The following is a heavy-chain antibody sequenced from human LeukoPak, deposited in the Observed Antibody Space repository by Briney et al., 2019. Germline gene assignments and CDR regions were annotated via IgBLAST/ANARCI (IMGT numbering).Heavy chain of an antibody. CDR3: ARATLTTVGNYYYYYGMDV. D-gene: IGHD4-23*01. V-gene: IGHV3-21*01. CDR1: GFTFSSYS. CDR2: ISSSSSHI. Sequence: GGSLRLSCAASGFTFSSYSMNWVRQAPGKGLEWVSSISSSSSHIYYADSVKGRFTISRDNAKNSLYLQMNSLRAEDTAVYYCARATLTTVGNYYYYYGMDVWGQGTTVTVSS. J-gene: IGHJ6*02.